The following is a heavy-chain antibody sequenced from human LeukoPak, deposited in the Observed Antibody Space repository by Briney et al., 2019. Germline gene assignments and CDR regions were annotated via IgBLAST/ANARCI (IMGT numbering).Heavy chain of an antibody. CDR2: IVFGVRT. CDR1: LGSITGYN. J-gene: IGHJ4*02. D-gene: IGHD4-17*01. Sequence: PSESLSLTPADPLGSITGYNWCWMRPSPGKGRGWVGNIVFGVRTNYNPSINRRVAISVDTSNTQFSLNLSSVTTADTAVYYCARSLSAGYKYMTTGIFYFDYWGQGTQVTVSS. CDR3: ARSLSAGYKYMTTGIFYFDY. V-gene: IGHV4-59*01.